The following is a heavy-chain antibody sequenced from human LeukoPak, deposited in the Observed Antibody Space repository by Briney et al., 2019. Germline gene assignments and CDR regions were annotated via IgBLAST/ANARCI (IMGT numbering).Heavy chain of an antibody. CDR1: GGSISSYY. D-gene: IGHD2-15*01. V-gene: IGHV4-4*07. CDR3: ARDRQAAEAFDI. Sequence: SETLSLTCTVSGGSISSYYWSWIRQPAGKGLEWIGRIYTSGSANYNPSLKSRVTMSVDTSKNQFSLKLSSVTAADTAVYYCARDRQAAEAFDIWGQGTMVTVSS. J-gene: IGHJ3*02. CDR2: IYTSGSA.